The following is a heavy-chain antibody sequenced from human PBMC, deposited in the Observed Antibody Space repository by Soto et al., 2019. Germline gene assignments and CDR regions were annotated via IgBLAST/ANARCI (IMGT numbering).Heavy chain of an antibody. Sequence: GGSLRLSCAASGFTFSSYGVHWVRQAPGKGLEWVAVISYDGSNKHYADSVKGRFTISRDNSKNTLDLQMNSLRAEDTAVYYCARDYYKYYDSSGYYRSPAYWGQGTLVTVSS. CDR2: ISYDGSNK. D-gene: IGHD3-22*01. V-gene: IGHV3-30*03. CDR1: GFTFSSYG. CDR3: ARDYYKYYDSSGYYRSPAY. J-gene: IGHJ4*02.